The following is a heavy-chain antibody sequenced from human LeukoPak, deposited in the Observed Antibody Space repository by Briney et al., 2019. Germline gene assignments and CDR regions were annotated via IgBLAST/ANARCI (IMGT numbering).Heavy chain of an antibody. CDR2: INHSGST. V-gene: IGHV4-34*01. CDR1: GFTFSSYW. J-gene: IGHJ1*01. D-gene: IGHD3-22*01. Sequence: GSLRLSCAASGFTFSSYWMSWVRQAPGKGLEWIGEINHSGSTNYNPSLKSRVTISVDTSKNQFSLKLSSVTAADTAVYYCARGRDSSGYYYSFTEYFQHWGQGTLVTVSS. CDR3: ARGRDSSGYYYSFTEYFQH.